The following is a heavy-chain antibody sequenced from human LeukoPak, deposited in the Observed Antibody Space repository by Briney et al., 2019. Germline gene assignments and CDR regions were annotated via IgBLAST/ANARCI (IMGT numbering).Heavy chain of an antibody. J-gene: IGHJ5*02. V-gene: IGHV3-23*01. CDR2: ISNDGGGT. D-gene: IGHD3-22*01. Sequence: GSLRLSCAASGFIFNNFGLIWVRQAPGKGLEWVSAISNDGGGTTYADFVKGRFTISRDNSKNTLFLQMNSLRAEDTALYYCAKGGSGYFLDLWGQGTLVSVSS. CDR1: GFIFNNFG. CDR3: AKGGSGYFLDL.